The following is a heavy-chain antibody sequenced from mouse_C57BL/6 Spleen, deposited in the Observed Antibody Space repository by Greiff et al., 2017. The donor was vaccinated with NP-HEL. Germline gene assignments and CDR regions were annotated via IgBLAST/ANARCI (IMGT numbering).Heavy chain of an antibody. J-gene: IGHJ1*03. D-gene: IGHD2-3*01. CDR2: INPDSSTI. Sequence: EVKLLESGGGLVQPGGSLKLSCAASGIDFSRYWMSWVRRAPGKGLEWIGEINPDSSTINYAPSLKDKFIISRDNAKNTLYLQMSKVRSEDTALYYCARHPFYDGYSYWYFDVWGTGTTVTVSS. CDR3: ARHPFYDGYSYWYFDV. CDR1: GIDFSRYW. V-gene: IGHV4-1*01.